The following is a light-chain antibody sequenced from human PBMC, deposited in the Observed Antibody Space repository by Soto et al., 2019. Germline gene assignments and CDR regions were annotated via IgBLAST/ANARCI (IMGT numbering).Light chain of an antibody. CDR2: DAS. V-gene: IGKV3-11*01. CDR1: QSVSSN. Sequence: QSPDHLKMSPGERASLSCRADQSVSSNLAWYQQKPGQAPRLLIYDASNRATGIPARFSGSGSGTDFTLTISSLEPEDFAVYYCRPLSKWPPDTSGQGTRLEIK. J-gene: IGKJ5*01. CDR3: RPLSKWPPDT.